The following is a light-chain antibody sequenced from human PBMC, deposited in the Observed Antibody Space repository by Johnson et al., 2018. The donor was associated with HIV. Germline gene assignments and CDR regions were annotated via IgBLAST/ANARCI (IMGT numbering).Light chain of an antibody. CDR3: GTGDSRLSGYV. CDR2: ENN. J-gene: IGLJ1*01. V-gene: IGLV1-51*02. Sequence: QSVLTQPPSVSAAPGQKVTISCSGSSSDMGNYAVSWYQQLPGTAPKLLIYENNKRPSGIPDRFSGSKSGTSATLGITGLQTGDEADYYCGTGDSRLSGYVFGAGTKFTVL. CDR1: SSDMGNYA.